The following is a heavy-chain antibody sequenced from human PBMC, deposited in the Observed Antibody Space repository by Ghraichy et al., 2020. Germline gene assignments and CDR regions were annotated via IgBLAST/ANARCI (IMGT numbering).Heavy chain of an antibody. CDR1: GFTFSSYG. V-gene: IGHV3-30*18. CDR3: AKSGYYYDSSGYYWDYFDY. J-gene: IGHJ4*02. D-gene: IGHD3-22*01. Sequence: GGSLRLSCAASGFTFSSYGMHWVRQAPGKGLEWVAVISYDGSNKYYADSVKGRFTISRDNSKNTLYLQMNSLRAEDTAVYYCAKSGYYYDSSGYYWDYFDYWGQGTLVTVSS. CDR2: ISYDGSNK.